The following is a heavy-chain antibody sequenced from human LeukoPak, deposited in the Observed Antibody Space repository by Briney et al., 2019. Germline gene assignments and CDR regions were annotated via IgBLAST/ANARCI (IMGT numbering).Heavy chain of an antibody. D-gene: IGHD3-22*01. CDR3: APMGNYYDSSAQRWIRYFQH. CDR1: GFTFSSYA. J-gene: IGHJ1*01. V-gene: IGHV3-23*01. CDR2: ISGSGGST. Sequence: VGSLRLSCAAPGFTFSSYAMRSVRPALGKGLEWVSAISGSGGSTYYADSAKSRVTICSDNYKNTLYQQMNTLRAKDTAVYYCAPMGNYYDSSAQRWIRYFQHWGQGTLVTVSS.